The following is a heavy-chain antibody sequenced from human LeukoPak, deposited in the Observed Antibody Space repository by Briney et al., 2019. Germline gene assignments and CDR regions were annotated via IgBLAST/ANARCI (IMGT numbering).Heavy chain of an antibody. V-gene: IGHV3-23*01. CDR3: AKDRPRIDY. Sequence: GGSLRLSCVGSGFTFSSYAMGWVRQAPGTGLEWVSAISGSGGNTYYADSVKGRFTISRDNSRNTLYLQMNSLRAEDTAVYYCAKDRPRIDYWGQGTLVTVSS. CDR1: GFTFSSYA. CDR2: ISGSGGNT. J-gene: IGHJ4*02.